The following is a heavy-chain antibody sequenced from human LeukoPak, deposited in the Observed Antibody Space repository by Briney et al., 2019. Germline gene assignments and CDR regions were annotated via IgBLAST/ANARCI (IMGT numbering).Heavy chain of an antibody. D-gene: IGHD3-22*01. V-gene: IGHV3-30*04. Sequence: GGSLRLSCAASGFTLSSYAMSWVRQGPGKGLEWVAVISYDGSNKYYADSVKGRFTISRDNSKNTLYLQMNSLRAEDTAVYYCARVDSSGYRLPAHFDYWGQGTLVTVSS. CDR3: ARVDSSGYRLPAHFDY. CDR2: ISYDGSNK. J-gene: IGHJ4*02. CDR1: GFTLSSYA.